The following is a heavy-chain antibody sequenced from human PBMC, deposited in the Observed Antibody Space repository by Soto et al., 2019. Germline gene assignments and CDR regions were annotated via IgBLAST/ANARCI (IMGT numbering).Heavy chain of an antibody. CDR2: IWYDGSNK. Sequence: GGSLRLSCAASGFTVSSYGMHWVRQAPGKGLEWVAVIWYDGSNKYYADSVKGRFTISRDNSKNTLYLQMNSLRAEDTAVYYCARDRRDYYYGMDVWGQGPTVTVSS. J-gene: IGHJ6*02. V-gene: IGHV3-33*01. D-gene: IGHD3-10*01. CDR3: ARDRRDYYYGMDV. CDR1: GFTVSSYG.